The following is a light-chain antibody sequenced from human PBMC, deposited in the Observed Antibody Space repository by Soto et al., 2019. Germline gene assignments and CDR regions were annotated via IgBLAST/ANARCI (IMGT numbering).Light chain of an antibody. Sequence: QSVLTQPPSVSGAPGQRVTISCTGSSSNIGAGYDVHWYQQLPGTAPKLLIYGNSNRPSGVPDRFSGSKSGTSASLAITGLQAEDEADYYCQSYYSSWGVFGGGTKVTVL. V-gene: IGLV1-40*01. J-gene: IGLJ3*02. CDR3: QSYYSSWGV. CDR1: SSNIGAGYD. CDR2: GNS.